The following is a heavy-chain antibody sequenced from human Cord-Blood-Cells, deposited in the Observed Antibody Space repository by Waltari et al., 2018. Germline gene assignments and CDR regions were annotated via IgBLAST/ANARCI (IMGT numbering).Heavy chain of an antibody. V-gene: IGHV3-7*01. CDR3: ARSRGVVVPAAGYFQH. CDR2: IKQDGSEK. Sequence: EVQLVESGGGLVQPGGSLRLSCAASGFTFSSYWMSWVRQAPGKGLEWVANIKQDGSEKYYVDSVKGRFTISRDNAKNSLYLQMNSLRAEDTAVYYCARSRGVVVPAAGYFQHWGQGTLVTVSS. J-gene: IGHJ1*01. CDR1: GFTFSSYW. D-gene: IGHD2-2*01.